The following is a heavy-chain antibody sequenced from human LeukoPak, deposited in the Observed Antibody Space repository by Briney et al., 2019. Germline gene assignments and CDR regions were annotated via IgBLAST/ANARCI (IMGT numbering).Heavy chain of an antibody. CDR2: MNPNSGNT. Sequence: GASVKVSCKASGYTFTSYDINWVRQAPGQGLEWMGWMNPNSGNTGYAQKFQGRVTMTRNTSISTAYMELSSLRSEDTAVYYCARAYDKTPRYYYGMDVWGQGTTVTVSS. D-gene: IGHD3-3*01. J-gene: IGHJ6*02. CDR3: ARAYDKTPRYYYGMDV. V-gene: IGHV1-8*01. CDR1: GYTFTSYD.